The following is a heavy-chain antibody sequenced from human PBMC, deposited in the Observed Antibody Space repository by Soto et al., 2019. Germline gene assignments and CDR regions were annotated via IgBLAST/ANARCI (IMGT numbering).Heavy chain of an antibody. D-gene: IGHD6-13*01. CDR1: GGTFSSYA. V-gene: IGHV1-69*13. Sequence: ASVKVSCKASGGTFSSYAISWVRQAPGQGLEWMGGIILIFGTANYAQKFQGRVTITADESTSTAYMELSSLRSEDTAVYYCASLYSSSWYWFDPWGQGTLVTVSS. CDR2: IILIFGTA. J-gene: IGHJ5*02. CDR3: ASLYSSSWYWFDP.